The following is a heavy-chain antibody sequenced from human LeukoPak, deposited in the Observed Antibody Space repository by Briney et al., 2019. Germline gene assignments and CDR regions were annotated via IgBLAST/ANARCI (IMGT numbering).Heavy chain of an antibody. V-gene: IGHV1-2*02. J-gene: IGHJ4*02. CDR2: INPNSGGT. D-gene: IGHD1-14*01. Sequence: ASVKVSCKASGYTFTGYYMHWVRQAPGQGLEWMGWINPNSGGTNYAQKFQGRVTMTRDTSISTAYMELSRLRSDDTAVYYCARDTSETDTPFDYWGQGTLVTVFS. CDR1: GYTFTGYY. CDR3: ARDTSETDTPFDY.